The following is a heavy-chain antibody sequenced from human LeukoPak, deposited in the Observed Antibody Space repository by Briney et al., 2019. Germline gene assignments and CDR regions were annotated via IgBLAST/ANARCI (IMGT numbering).Heavy chain of an antibody. CDR2: IHSSGNT. CDR3: ARDYYYDSSGRVDY. CDR1: GYSISSGYY. J-gene: IGHJ4*02. V-gene: IGHV4-38-2*02. D-gene: IGHD3-22*01. Sequence: SETLSLTCTVSGYSISSGYYWGWIRQPPGKRLEWVGSIHSSGNTYYNPTLKSRVTISVDTSKNQFSLNLTSVTAADAAVYYCARDYYYDSSGRVDYWGQGTLVTVSS.